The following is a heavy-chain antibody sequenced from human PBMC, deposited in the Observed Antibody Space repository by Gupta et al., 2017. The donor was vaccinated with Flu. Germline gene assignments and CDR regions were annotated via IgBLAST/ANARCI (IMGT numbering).Heavy chain of an antibody. CDR3: ARVIGRVAYDY. Sequence: WVRQAPGQGLEWMGWINTNTGNPTYAQGFTGRFVFSLDTSVSTAYLQISSLKAEDTAVYYCARVIGRVAYDYWGQGTLVTVSS. CDR2: INTNTGNP. V-gene: IGHV7-4-1*02. J-gene: IGHJ4*02. D-gene: IGHD2-15*01.